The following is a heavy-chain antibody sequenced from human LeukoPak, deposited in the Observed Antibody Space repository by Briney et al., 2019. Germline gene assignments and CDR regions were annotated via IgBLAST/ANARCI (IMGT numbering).Heavy chain of an antibody. J-gene: IGHJ6*03. Sequence: GRSLRLSCAASGFTFSSYAMHWVRQAPGKGLEWVAVISYDGSNKFYADSVKGRFTISRDNSKNTLYLQMNSLRAEDTALYHCARRIRTEHYYYYYMDVWGKGTTVTVSS. CDR3: ARRIRTEHYYYYYMDV. CDR1: GFTFSSYA. V-gene: IGHV3-30-3*01. CDR2: ISYDGSNK. D-gene: IGHD1-26*01.